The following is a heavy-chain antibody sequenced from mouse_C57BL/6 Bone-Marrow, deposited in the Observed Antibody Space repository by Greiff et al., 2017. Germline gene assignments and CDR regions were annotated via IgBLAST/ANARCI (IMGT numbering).Heavy chain of an antibody. J-gene: IGHJ3*01. CDR3: TKSKVAY. Sequence: EVQLQESGAELVRPGASVKLSCTASGFNIKDDYMHWVKQRPEQGLEWIGWIDPENGDTEYASKFQGKATITADTSSNTAYLQLSSLTSEDTAVYYCTKSKVAYWGQGTLVTVSA. D-gene: IGHD1-3*01. V-gene: IGHV14-4*01. CDR1: GFNIKDDY. CDR2: IDPENGDT.